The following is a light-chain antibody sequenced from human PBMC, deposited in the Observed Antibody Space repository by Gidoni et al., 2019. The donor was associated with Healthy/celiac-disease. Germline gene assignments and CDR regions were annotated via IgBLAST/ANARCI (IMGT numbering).Light chain of an antibody. Sequence: QSALTQPSSVSGSPGQSVTISCTGTSSDVGGYNYVSWYHQHPGKAPKLMIYDVSKRPSGVPDRFSGSKSGNTASLTISGLQAEDEADYYCCSYAGSFVVFGGGTKLTVL. CDR2: DVS. V-gene: IGLV2-11*01. CDR3: CSYAGSFVV. J-gene: IGLJ2*01. CDR1: SSDVGGYNY.